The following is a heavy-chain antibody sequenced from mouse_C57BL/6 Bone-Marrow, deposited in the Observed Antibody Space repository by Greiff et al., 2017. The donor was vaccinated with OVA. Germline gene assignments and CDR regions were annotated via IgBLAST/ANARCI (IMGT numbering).Heavy chain of an antibody. J-gene: IGHJ2*01. CDR2: IDPENGDT. CDR3: TMEGFYFDY. V-gene: IGHV14-4*01. CDR1: GFNIKDDY. Sequence: VQLKESGAELVRPGASVKLSCTASGFNIKDDYMHWVKQRPEQGLEWIGWIDPENGDTEYASKFQGKATITADTSSNTAYLQLSSLTSEDTAVYYCTMEGFYFDYWGQGTTLTVSS.